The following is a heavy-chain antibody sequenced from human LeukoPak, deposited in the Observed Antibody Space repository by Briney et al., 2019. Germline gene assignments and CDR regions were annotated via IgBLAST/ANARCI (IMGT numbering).Heavy chain of an antibody. CDR2: IYYSGST. J-gene: IGHJ4*02. Sequence: SETLSLTCTVSGGSISSYYWSWVRQPPGKGLEWIGYIYYSGSTYYNPSLKSRVTISVDTSKNQFSLKLSSVTAADTAVYYCARVKGSGSYIPPGSFDYWGQGTLVTVSS. D-gene: IGHD1-26*01. CDR1: GGSISSYY. CDR3: ARVKGSGSYIPPGSFDY. V-gene: IGHV4-59*12.